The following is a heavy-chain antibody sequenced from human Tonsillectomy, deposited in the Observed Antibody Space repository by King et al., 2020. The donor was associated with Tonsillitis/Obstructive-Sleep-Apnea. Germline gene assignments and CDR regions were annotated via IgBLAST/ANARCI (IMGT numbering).Heavy chain of an antibody. CDR1: GGSFSGYY. D-gene: IGHD2-2*01. V-gene: IGHV4-34*01. J-gene: IGHJ4*02. CDR3: ARGNCSSTSCKPFDY. Sequence: VQLQQWGAGLLKPSETLSLTCAVYGGSFSGYYWSWIRQPPGKGLEWIGEINHSGSTNYNPSLKSRVTISVDTSKNQFSLKLSSVTAADTAVYYCARGNCSSTSCKPFDYWGQGTLVTVPS. CDR2: INHSGST.